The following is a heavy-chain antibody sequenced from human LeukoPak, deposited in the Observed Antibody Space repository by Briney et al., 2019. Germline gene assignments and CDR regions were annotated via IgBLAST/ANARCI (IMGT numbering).Heavy chain of an antibody. Sequence: SETLSLTCTVSGGSISSYYWSWIRQPAGKGLEWIGRIYTSGSTNYNPSLKSRVTMSVDTSKNQFSLKLSSVTAADTAVYYCARDTAGYYYGSGSYYPSYWFDPWGQGTLVTVSS. J-gene: IGHJ5*02. CDR1: GGSISSYY. CDR3: ARDTAGYYYGSGSYYPSYWFDP. CDR2: IYTSGST. V-gene: IGHV4-4*07. D-gene: IGHD3-10*01.